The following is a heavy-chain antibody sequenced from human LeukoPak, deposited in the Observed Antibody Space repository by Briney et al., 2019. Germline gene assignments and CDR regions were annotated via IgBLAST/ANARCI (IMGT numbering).Heavy chain of an antibody. Sequence: PSETLSLTCAVYGGSFSGYYWSWIRQPPGKGLEWVANIKQDGSEKYYVDSVKGRFTISRDNAKNSLYLQMNSLRAEDTAVYYCARDRAVTMVRGVPDYWGQGTLDTVSS. J-gene: IGHJ4*02. CDR3: ARDRAVTMVRGVPDY. V-gene: IGHV3-7*01. D-gene: IGHD3-10*01. CDR2: IKQDGSEK. CDR1: GGSFSGYY.